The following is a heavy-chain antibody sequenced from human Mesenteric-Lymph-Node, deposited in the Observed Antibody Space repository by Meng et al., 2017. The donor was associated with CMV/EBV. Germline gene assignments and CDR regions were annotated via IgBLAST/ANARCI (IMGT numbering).Heavy chain of an antibody. CDR1: GGSISSYY. V-gene: IGHV4-59*01. CDR3: ARSHSLGGNRPFDY. J-gene: IGHJ4*02. CDR2: IYYSGST. Sequence: GSLRLSCTVSGGSISSYYWSRIRQPPGKGLEWIGYIYYSGSTNYNPSLKSRVTISVDTSKNQFSLKLSSVTAADTAVYYCARSHSLGGNRPFDYWGQGTLVTVSS. D-gene: IGHD1-14*01.